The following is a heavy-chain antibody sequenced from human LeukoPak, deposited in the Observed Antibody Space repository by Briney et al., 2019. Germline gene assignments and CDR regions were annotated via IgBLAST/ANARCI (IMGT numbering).Heavy chain of an antibody. D-gene: IGHD3-16*01. CDR1: GGSISSSSYY. CDR2: INHSGST. V-gene: IGHV4-39*07. J-gene: IGHJ6*02. CDR3: ARGLRFYGMDV. Sequence: SETLSLTCTVSGGSISSSSYYWGWIRQPPGKGLEWIGEINHSGSTNYNPSLKSRVTISVDTSKNQFSLKLSSVTAADTAVYYCARGLRFYGMDVWGQGTTVTVSS.